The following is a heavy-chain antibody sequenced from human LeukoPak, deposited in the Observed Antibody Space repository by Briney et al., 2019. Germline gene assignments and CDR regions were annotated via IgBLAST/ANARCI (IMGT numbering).Heavy chain of an antibody. CDR1: GGSISSYY. Sequence: SETLSLTCTVSGGSISSYYWSWIRQPTGKGLEWIGYIYYSGSTNYNPSLKSRVTISVDTSKNQFSLKLSSVTAADTAVYYCASVVAAGTGLDYWGQGTLVTVSS. V-gene: IGHV4-59*01. CDR2: IYYSGST. J-gene: IGHJ4*02. D-gene: IGHD6-13*01. CDR3: ASVVAAGTGLDY.